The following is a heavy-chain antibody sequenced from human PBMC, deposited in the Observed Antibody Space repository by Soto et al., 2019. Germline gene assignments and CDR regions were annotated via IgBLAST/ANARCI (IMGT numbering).Heavy chain of an antibody. V-gene: IGHV3-11*06. D-gene: IGHD3-3*01. CDR3: ARGSRGHYDLWSGYYPTYYGMDV. J-gene: IGHJ6*02. CDR2: ISSSSSYT. Sequence: GGSLRLSCAASGFTFSDYYMSWIRQAPGKGLAWVSYISSSSSYTNYADSVKGRFTISRDNAKNSLYLQMNSLRAEDTAVYYCARGSRGHYDLWSGYYPTYYGMDVWGQGTTVTVSS. CDR1: GFTFSDYY.